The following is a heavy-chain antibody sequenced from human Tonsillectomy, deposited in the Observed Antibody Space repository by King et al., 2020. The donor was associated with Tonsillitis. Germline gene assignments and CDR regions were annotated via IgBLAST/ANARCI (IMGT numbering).Heavy chain of an antibody. CDR3: ATVPHPLVGELLIDI. V-gene: IGHV1-24*01. J-gene: IGHJ3*02. Sequence: QLVQSGAEVKKPGASVKVSCKVSGYTLTELSMHWVRQAPGKGLEWMGGFDPEDAATIYAQQFQGRVTMTEDTSTDTAYMELRRLRSEDTAVYYCATVPHPLVGELLIDIWGQGTMVTVSS. D-gene: IGHD3-10*01. CDR2: FDPEDAAT. CDR1: GYTLTELS.